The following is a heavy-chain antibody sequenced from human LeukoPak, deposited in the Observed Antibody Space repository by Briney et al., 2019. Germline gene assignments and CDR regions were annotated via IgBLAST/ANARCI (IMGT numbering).Heavy chain of an antibody. CDR1: GFTFSSYA. V-gene: IGHV4-39*01. D-gene: IGHD6-19*01. CDR2: IYYSGST. J-gene: IGHJ4*02. Sequence: GSLRLSCAASGFTFSSYAMSWVRQPPGKGQEWIGSIYYSGSTYYNPSLKSRVTISVDTSKNQFSLKLSSVTAADTAVYYCARGLFRSGWTFDYWGQGTLVTVSS. CDR3: ARGLFRSGWTFDY.